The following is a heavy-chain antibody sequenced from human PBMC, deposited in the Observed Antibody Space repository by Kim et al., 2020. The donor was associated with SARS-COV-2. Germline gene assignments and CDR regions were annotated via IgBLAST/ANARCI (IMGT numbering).Heavy chain of an antibody. CDR1: GFTFSSYN. CDR3: ARFHPDYLFDY. D-gene: IGHD4-17*01. Sequence: GSLRLSCAASGFTFSSYNIHWVRQAPGKGLEWVSSISSKSSYIYYADSVKGRFTISRDNAKNSLYLQMNRLRADDTAVYYCARFHPDYLFDYWGQGTLVTASS. J-gene: IGHJ4*02. V-gene: IGHV3-21*01. CDR2: ISSKSSYI.